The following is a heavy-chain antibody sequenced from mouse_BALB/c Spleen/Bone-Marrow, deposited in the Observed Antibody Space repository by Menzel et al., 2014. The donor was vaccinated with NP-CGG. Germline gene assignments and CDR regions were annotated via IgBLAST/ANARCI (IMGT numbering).Heavy chain of an antibody. CDR2: LYPGDEST. V-gene: IGHV1-82*01. J-gene: IGHJ3*01. D-gene: IGHD4-1*01. CDR3: ARSPTGTFAY. Sequence: SGPELVKPGASVKISCKASGFAFSSSWMNWVMQRPGQGLEWIGRLYPGDESTNYNGKFKGKATLTADKSSSTAYMQLSSLTSVDSAVYFCARSPTGTFAYWGQGTLVTVSA. CDR1: GFAFSSSW.